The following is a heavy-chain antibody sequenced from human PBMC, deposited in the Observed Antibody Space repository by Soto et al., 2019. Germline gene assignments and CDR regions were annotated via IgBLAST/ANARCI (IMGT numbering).Heavy chain of an antibody. J-gene: IGHJ6*02. CDR2: ISSSSSTI. V-gene: IGHV3-48*02. D-gene: IGHD3-3*01. CDR3: ARDSTYDDFWSGHGGMDV. Sequence: GGSLRLSCAASGFTFSSYSMNWVRQAPGKGLEWVSYISSSSSTIYYADSVKGRFTISRDNAKNSLYLQMNSLRDEDTAVYYCARDSTYDDFWSGHGGMDVWDRVNTITVS. CDR1: GFTFSSYS.